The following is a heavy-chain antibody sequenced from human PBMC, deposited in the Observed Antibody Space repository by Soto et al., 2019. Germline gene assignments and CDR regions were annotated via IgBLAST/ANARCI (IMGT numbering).Heavy chain of an antibody. CDR1: GFTFDDYA. CDR2: ISWNSGSI. Sequence: GGSLRLSCAASGFTFDDYAMHWVRQAPGKGLEWVSGISWNSGSIGYADSVKGRFTISRDNAKNSLYLQMNSLRAEDTALYYCAKEFCISTSCYPALGYWGQGTLVTVSS. CDR3: AKEFCISTSCYPALGY. J-gene: IGHJ4*02. D-gene: IGHD2-2*01. V-gene: IGHV3-9*01.